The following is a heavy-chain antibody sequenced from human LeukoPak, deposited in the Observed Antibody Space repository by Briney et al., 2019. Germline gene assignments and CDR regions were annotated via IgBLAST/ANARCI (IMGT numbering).Heavy chain of an antibody. CDR3: AKDLYGGSLYGYFGL. CDR1: RFTFSNYA. D-gene: IGHD4-23*01. J-gene: IGHJ2*01. CDR2: ISGSGGST. V-gene: IGHV3-23*01. Sequence: GGSLRLSCAASRFTFSNYAMSWVRQAPGKGLEWVSGISGSGGSTYYADSVKGRFTISRDDSKNTMYLQTNSLRAEDTAVYYCAKDLYGGSLYGYFGLGGRGTLVIVS.